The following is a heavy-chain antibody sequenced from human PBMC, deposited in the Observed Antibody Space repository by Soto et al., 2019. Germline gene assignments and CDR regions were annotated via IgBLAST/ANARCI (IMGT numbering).Heavy chain of an antibody. Sequence: EVHLVESGGGLVQPGGSLRLSCAASGFTFNSYWMHWVRQAPGKGLVWVSRLHSDGSSAIYADSVKGRFTISRDNAKNTLYLQMNSLRAEDTAVYYCARVVYYESGNFAYWGQGTLVTVSS. J-gene: IGHJ4*02. CDR1: GFTFNSYW. CDR2: LHSDGSSA. D-gene: IGHD3-10*01. V-gene: IGHV3-74*01. CDR3: ARVVYYESGNFAY.